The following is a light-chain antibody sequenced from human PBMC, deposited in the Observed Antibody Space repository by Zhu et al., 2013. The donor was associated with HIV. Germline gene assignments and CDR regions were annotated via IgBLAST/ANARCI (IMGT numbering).Light chain of an antibody. CDR1: QGIRDE. Sequence: ATQMTQSPSSLSASVGDRVTITCRASQGIRDELGWYQQKTGKAPKLLIYAASTLQSGVPSRFSGSGSGTDFTLTISSLQPEDIGTYYCLQDYDYPRTFGQGTRVEIK. J-gene: IGKJ1*01. V-gene: IGKV1-6*01. CDR2: AAS. CDR3: LQDYDYPRT.